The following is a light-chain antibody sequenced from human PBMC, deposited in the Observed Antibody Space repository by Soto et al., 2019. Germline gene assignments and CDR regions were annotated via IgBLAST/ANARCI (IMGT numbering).Light chain of an antibody. CDR2: EVN. Sequence: QSVLTQPPSASGSPGQSVTISCTGTSSDVGGYNYVSWYQQYPGKAPKLMIYEVNKRPSGVPDRFSGSKSGNTASLTVSGLQAEDEGDYYCSSYAGSKSLLFGGGTKLTVL. J-gene: IGLJ3*02. CDR1: SSDVGGYNY. V-gene: IGLV2-8*01. CDR3: SSYAGSKSLL.